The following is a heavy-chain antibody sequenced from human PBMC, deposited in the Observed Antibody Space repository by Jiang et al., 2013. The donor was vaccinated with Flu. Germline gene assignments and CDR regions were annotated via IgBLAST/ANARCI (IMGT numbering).Heavy chain of an antibody. CDR1: GDSISGHH. V-gene: IGHV4-59*11. Sequence: GLVKPSETLSLTCTVSGDSISGHHWNWIRQAPGEGLEWIGYISHTGDTSSNPSLTSRITIFRDTSKNQISLKLRSVTAADTAVYYRARRNDFDIWGQGTMVTVSS. CDR3: ARRNDFDI. J-gene: IGHJ3*02. CDR2: ISHTGDT.